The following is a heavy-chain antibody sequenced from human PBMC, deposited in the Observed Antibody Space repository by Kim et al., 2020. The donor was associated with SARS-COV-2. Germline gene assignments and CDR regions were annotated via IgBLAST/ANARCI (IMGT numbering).Heavy chain of an antibody. CDR2: ISGDGGST. CDR1: GFTFDDYA. V-gene: IGHV3-43*02. J-gene: IGHJ6*02. Sequence: GGSLRLSCAASGFTFDDYAMHWVRQAPGKGLEWVSLISGDGGSTYYADSVKGRFTISRDNSKNSLYLQMNSLRTEDTALYYCANNNKSVPAGMYYYYYGMDVWGQGTTVTVSS. CDR3: ANNNKSVPAGMYYYYYGMDV. D-gene: IGHD2-2*01.